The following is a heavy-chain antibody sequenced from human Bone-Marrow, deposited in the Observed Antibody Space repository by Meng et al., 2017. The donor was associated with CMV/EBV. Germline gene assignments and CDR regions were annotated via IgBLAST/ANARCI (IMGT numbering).Heavy chain of an antibody. CDR3: ARDEAYYDFWSGYSGGFYFDD. CDR2: INPNSGGT. Sequence: ASVKVSCKASGYTFTGYYMHWVRQAPGQGLEWMGWINPNSGGTNYAQKFQGRVTMTRDTSISTAYMELSRLRSDDTAVYYCARDEAYYDFWSGYSGGFYFDDWGHGTRVTVSS. D-gene: IGHD3-3*01. CDR1: GYTFTGYY. V-gene: IGHV1-2*02. J-gene: IGHJ4*01.